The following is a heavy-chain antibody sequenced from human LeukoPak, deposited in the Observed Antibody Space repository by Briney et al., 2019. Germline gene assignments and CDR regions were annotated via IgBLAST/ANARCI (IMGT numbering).Heavy chain of an antibody. CDR2: IKRKIDGETT. CDR1: GIRFSNAW. V-gene: IGHV3-15*01. J-gene: IGHJ4*02. Sequence: GGSLRLSCAGSGIRFSNAWMSWVRQAPGKGLEWVGRIKRKIDGETTDYAAPVKGRFTISRDDPENTLYLQMNSLKTEDTAVYYCTTDTPDSSGYCHDYWGQGTLVTVSS. CDR3: TTDTPDSSGYCHDY. D-gene: IGHD3-22*01.